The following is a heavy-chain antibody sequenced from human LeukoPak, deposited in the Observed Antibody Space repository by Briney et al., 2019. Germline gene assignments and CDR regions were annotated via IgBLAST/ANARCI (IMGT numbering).Heavy chain of an antibody. Sequence: VASVKVSRKASGGTFSSYAISWVRQAPGQGLEWMGGIIPIFGTANYAQKFQGRVTITADESTSTAYMELSSLRSEDTAVYYCARTGDYDILTGYFDYWGQGTLVTVSS. CDR1: GGTFSSYA. D-gene: IGHD3-9*01. J-gene: IGHJ4*02. V-gene: IGHV1-69*13. CDR2: IIPIFGTA. CDR3: ARTGDYDILTGYFDY.